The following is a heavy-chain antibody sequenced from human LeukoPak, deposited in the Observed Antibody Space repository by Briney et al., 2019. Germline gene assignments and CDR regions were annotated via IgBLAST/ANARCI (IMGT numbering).Heavy chain of an antibody. CDR3: ARGLAVGATFRGLDY. J-gene: IGHJ4*02. CDR2: ISYDGSNK. D-gene: IGHD1-26*01. Sequence: GGSLRLSCAASGFTFSSYAMHWVRQAPGKGLEWVAVISYDGSNKYYADSVKGRFTISRDNSKNTLYLQMNSLRAEDTAVYYCARGLAVGATFRGLDYWGQGTLVTVSS. CDR1: GFTFSSYA. V-gene: IGHV3-30*04.